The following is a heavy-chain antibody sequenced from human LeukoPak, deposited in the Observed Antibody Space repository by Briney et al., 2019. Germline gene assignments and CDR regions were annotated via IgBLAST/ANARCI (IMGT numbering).Heavy chain of an antibody. Sequence: ASVKVSCKASGHTFTRYGITWVRQAPGQGLEWMGWISTYNGNTNYAQKLQGRVTMTTDTSTSTAYMELRSLISDDAAVYYCARGDDYGDYWGLYWGQGTLVTVSS. CDR1: GHTFTRYG. CDR3: ARGDDYGDYWGLY. V-gene: IGHV1-18*01. D-gene: IGHD4-17*01. CDR2: ISTYNGNT. J-gene: IGHJ4*02.